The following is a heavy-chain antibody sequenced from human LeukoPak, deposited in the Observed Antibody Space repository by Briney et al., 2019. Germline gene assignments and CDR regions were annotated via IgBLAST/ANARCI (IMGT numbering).Heavy chain of an antibody. CDR3: ARDENWKPDY. Sequence: ASVTVSCKASGYALTNYGLSWVRQAPGQGLEWMGWISAYNGNTNYAQKFQGRVTMTTDTSTGTAYMELRNLRSDGTAVYYCARDENWKPDYWGQGTLVTVSS. CDR1: GYALTNYG. D-gene: IGHD1-1*01. CDR2: ISAYNGNT. V-gene: IGHV1-18*01. J-gene: IGHJ4*02.